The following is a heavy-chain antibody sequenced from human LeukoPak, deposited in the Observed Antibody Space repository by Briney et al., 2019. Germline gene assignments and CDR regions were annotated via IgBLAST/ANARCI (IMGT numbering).Heavy chain of an antibody. CDR3: ARGRPGRYYYYYMDV. D-gene: IGHD6-6*01. Sequence: SETLSLTCTVSGGSISSSSYYWGWIRQPPGKGLEWIGSIYYSGSTYYNPSLKSRVTISVDTSKNQFSLKLSSVTAADTAVYYCARGRPGRYYYYYMDVWGKGTTVTISS. CDR1: GGSISSSSYY. CDR2: IYYSGST. V-gene: IGHV4-39*01. J-gene: IGHJ6*03.